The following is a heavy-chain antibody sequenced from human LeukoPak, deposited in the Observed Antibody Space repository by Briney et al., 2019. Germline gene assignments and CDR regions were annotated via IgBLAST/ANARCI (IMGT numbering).Heavy chain of an antibody. J-gene: IGHJ4*02. V-gene: IGHV3-23*01. CDR2: IIGNGGDI. D-gene: IGHD5-24*01. CDR1: GFTFNTYS. Sequence: GGSLRLSCAASGFTFNTYSMNWVRQAPGKGLEWVSVIIGNGGDIHYAGSVRGRFTISRDNSKNTLYLQMNSLRVEDTAVYYCAKDRIPDGRYSIDFWGPGTLVTVSS. CDR3: AKDRIPDGRYSIDF.